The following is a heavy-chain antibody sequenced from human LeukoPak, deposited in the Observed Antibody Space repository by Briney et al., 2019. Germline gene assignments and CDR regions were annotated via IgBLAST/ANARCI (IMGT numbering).Heavy chain of an antibody. Sequence: ASVKVSCKASGYTFTSYGISWVRRAPGQGLEWMGWISAYNGNTNYAQKLQGRVTMTTDTSTSTAYMELRSLRSDDTAVYYCARGRYCSSTSCFDFDYWGQGTLVTVSS. CDR3: ARGRYCSSTSCFDFDY. V-gene: IGHV1-18*01. D-gene: IGHD2-2*01. CDR2: ISAYNGNT. CDR1: GYTFTSYG. J-gene: IGHJ4*02.